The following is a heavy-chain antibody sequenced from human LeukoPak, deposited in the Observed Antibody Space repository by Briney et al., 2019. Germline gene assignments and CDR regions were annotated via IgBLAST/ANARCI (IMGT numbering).Heavy chain of an antibody. V-gene: IGHV3-53*04. CDR1: GFTVSSNY. J-gene: IGHJ6*02. CDR2: IYSGGST. CDR3: ARAHDYYYYGMDV. D-gene: IGHD3-3*01. Sequence: GGSLRLSCAASGFTVSSNYMSWVRQAPGKGLEWVSVIYSGGSTYYADSVKGRFTISRRNSKNTLYLQMNSLRAEDTAVYYCARAHDYYYYGMDVWGQGTTVTVSS.